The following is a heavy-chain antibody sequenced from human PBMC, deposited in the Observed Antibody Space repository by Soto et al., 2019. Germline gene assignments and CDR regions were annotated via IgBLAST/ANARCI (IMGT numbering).Heavy chain of an antibody. CDR1: GYTFTGYY. CDR2: INPNSGGT. Sequence: QVQLVPSGAEVKKPGASVKVSCKASGYTFTGYYMHWVRQAPGQGLEWMGWINPNSGGTNYAQKFQGWVTMTRDTSISTAYMELSRLRSDDTAVYYCARGSSNAYYYYGMDVWGQGTTVTVSS. V-gene: IGHV1-2*04. D-gene: IGHD4-4*01. CDR3: ARGSSNAYYYYGMDV. J-gene: IGHJ6*02.